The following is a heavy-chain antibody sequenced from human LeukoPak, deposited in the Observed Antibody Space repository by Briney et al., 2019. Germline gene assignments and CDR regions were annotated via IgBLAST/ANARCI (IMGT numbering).Heavy chain of an antibody. Sequence: SVKVSCKASGGTFSSYAISWVRQAPGQGLEWMGGIIPIFGTANYAQKFQGRVTITTDESTSTAYMELSSLRSEDTAVYYCARAPDSKVVAGVLDYYYMDVWGKGTTVTVSS. CDR2: IIPIFGTA. V-gene: IGHV1-69*05. D-gene: IGHD6-19*01. J-gene: IGHJ6*03. CDR1: GGTFSSYA. CDR3: ARAPDSKVVAGVLDYYYMDV.